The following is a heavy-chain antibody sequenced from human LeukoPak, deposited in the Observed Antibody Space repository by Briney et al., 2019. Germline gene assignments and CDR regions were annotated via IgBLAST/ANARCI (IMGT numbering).Heavy chain of an antibody. J-gene: IGHJ4*02. CDR2: ISTQSGNT. V-gene: IGHV1-18*01. D-gene: IGHD4-17*01. Sequence: ASVKVSCKASGYNFTSFEINWMRQAPGQGLEWMGWISTQSGNTNYAQKVQGRLTLTTDRSTNTAYMELRSLRSDDTAVYYCARGAYGDKWGQGTMVTVSS. CDR1: GYNFTSFE. CDR3: ARGAYGDK.